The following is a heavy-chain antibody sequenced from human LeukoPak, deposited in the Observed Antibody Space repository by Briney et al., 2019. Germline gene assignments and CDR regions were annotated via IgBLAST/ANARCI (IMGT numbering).Heavy chain of an antibody. V-gene: IGHV3-21*01. Sequence: GGSLRLSCAASGFTFSSYSMNWVRQAPGKGLEWVSSISSSSSYIYYADSVKGRFTISRDNAKNSLYLQMNSLSAEDTAVYYCAREGTIFGVVTLDYGMDVWGQGTTVTVSS. D-gene: IGHD3-3*01. CDR1: GFTFSSYS. J-gene: IGHJ6*02. CDR3: AREGTIFGVVTLDYGMDV. CDR2: ISSSSSYI.